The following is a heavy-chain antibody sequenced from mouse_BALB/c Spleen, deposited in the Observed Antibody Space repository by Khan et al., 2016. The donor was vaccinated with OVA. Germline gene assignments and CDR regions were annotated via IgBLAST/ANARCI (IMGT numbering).Heavy chain of an antibody. D-gene: IGHD2-4*01. Sequence: QVQLKQSGPGLVQPSQSLSITCTVSGFSLTNYSVHWVRQSPGKGLEWLGVIWSAGSTDYNAAFISRLTIRKDNSRSQVFFKMNGLPPNDTAIYYCARRGYDYGRGALFAYWGQGTLVTVSA. CDR3: ARRGYDYGRGALFAY. J-gene: IGHJ3*01. CDR2: IWSAGST. V-gene: IGHV2-2*02. CDR1: GFSLTNYS.